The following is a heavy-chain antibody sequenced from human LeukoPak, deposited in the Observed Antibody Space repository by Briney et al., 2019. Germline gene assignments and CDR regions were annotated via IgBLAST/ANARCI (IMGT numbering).Heavy chain of an antibody. CDR3: ARDYDILTGYEWFDP. Sequence: SETLSLTCTVSGGSISSYYWSWIRQPAGKGLEWIGRIYTSGSTNYNPSLKSRVTMSVDTSKNQFSLKLSSVTAADTAVYYCARDYDILTGYEWFDPWGREPWSPSPQ. J-gene: IGHJ5*02. D-gene: IGHD3-9*01. CDR2: IYTSGST. V-gene: IGHV4-4*07. CDR1: GGSISSYY.